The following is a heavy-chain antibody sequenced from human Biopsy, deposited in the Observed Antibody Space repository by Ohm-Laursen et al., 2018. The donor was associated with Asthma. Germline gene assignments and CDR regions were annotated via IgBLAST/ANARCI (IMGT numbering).Heavy chain of an antibody. V-gene: IGHV4-59*06. J-gene: IGHJ5*02. CDR3: ARTTYGDDGFDP. D-gene: IGHD4-17*01. Sequence: SDTLSLTWAVSGVSISSDYWSWIRQPPGKGLEWIGHIYYSGSTYYNPSLKSRVSISLDTSKNQFSLSLTSVTAADTAVYYCARTTYGDDGFDPWGQGTLVTVSS. CDR1: GVSISSDY. CDR2: IYYSGST.